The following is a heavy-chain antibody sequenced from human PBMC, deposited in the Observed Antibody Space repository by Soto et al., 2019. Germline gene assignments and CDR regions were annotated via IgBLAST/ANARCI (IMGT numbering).Heavy chain of an antibody. CDR3: AQDRSGSYPFYYGMDV. Sequence: GGSLRHCCAASGLTFHRHGRHWVRQAPGKGLEWVAVISFDGLKKYYADSVKGRFTISRDNSNTTLFLQMNTLRPEDTAVYYCAQDRSGSYPFYYGMDVWGQGTTVTVSS. CDR1: GLTFHRHG. D-gene: IGHD1-26*01. J-gene: IGHJ6*02. CDR2: ISFDGLKK. V-gene: IGHV3-30*06.